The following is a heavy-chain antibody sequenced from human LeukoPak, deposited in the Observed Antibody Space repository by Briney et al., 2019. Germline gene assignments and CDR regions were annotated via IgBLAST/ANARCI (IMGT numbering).Heavy chain of an antibody. J-gene: IGHJ4*02. D-gene: IGHD6-19*01. Sequence: ASVKVSFTTSGYTFTSSGITWVRQAPGQGLEWMGWISTYNGYSKYAQNLQGRVTMTADTSTTTAYMELSSLRSDDTAVYYCAKNSSGGYSDYWGQGTLVTVSS. CDR2: ISTYNGYS. V-gene: IGHV1-18*01. CDR3: AKNSSGGYSDY. CDR1: GYTFTSSG.